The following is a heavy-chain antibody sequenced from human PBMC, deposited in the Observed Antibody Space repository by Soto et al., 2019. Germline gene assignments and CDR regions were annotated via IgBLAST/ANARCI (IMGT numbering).Heavy chain of an antibody. CDR2: ISTSGSYK. D-gene: IGHD1-20*01. V-gene: IGHV3-11*01. J-gene: IGHJ4*02. CDR1: GFSFSDFY. CDR3: ASRIIGTPS. Sequence: QVQLVESGGGLVTPGGSLRLSCAASGFSFSDFYMSWLRQAPGKGLEWVSYISTSGSYKYYADSVKGRFTVSRDNAKNSLYLQMNSRRADDTAVYYCASRIIGTPSWGQGTLVTVS.